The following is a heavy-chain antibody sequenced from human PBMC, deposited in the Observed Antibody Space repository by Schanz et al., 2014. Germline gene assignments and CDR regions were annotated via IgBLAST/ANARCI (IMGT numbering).Heavy chain of an antibody. CDR3: AKDSTHIDIVLVPTASDY. Sequence: DVQLLESGGGLVQLGGSLRLSCAASGFTFSTYAMSWVRQAPGKGLEWVSALSGSGGSTYYADSVKGRFTISRDNSKNTLYLHMNTLRSEDTAVYYCAKDSTHIDIVLVPTASDYWGQGTLVTVSS. CDR1: GFTFSTYA. D-gene: IGHD2-2*01. J-gene: IGHJ4*02. V-gene: IGHV3-23*01. CDR2: LSGSGGST.